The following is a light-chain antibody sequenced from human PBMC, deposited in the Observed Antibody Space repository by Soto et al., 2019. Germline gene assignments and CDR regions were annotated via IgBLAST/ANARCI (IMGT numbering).Light chain of an antibody. CDR2: DAS. Sequence: DIQMTQSPSTLSASVGDRVIITCRASQSLTGWLAWYQQKPGKAPKVLIYDASSLESGVPSRCSGSGFGTEFTLTSSSLQPDDFATYYCQQYKRNPITFGRGTRLDIK. CDR3: QQYKRNPIT. J-gene: IGKJ5*01. V-gene: IGKV1-5*01. CDR1: QSLTGW.